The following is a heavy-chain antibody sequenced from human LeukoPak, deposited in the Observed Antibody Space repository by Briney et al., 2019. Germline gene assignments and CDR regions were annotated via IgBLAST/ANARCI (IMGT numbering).Heavy chain of an antibody. D-gene: IGHD4-11*01. CDR2: ISGSGGGT. J-gene: IGHJ4*02. CDR1: GFTFSIYG. V-gene: IGHV3-23*01. CDR3: AKVSDYSSD. Sequence: GGSLRLSCAASGFTFSIYGMSWVRQAPGKGLEWVSEISGSGGGTYYADSVKGRFTISRDNSKNTLYLQMNSLRAEDTAVYYCAKVSDYSSDWGQGTLVTVSS.